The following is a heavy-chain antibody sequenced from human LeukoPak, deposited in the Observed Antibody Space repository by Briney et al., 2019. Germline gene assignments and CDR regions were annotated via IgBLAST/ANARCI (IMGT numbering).Heavy chain of an antibody. J-gene: IGHJ3*02. D-gene: IGHD2-2*01. Sequence: SETLSLTCTVSGGSISSSSYYWGWIRQPPGKGLEWIGSIYYSGSTYYNPSLKSRVTISVDTSKNQFSLKLSSVTAADTAVHYCARLVVVPAAVSPHAFDIWGQGTMVTVSS. V-gene: IGHV4-39*01. CDR2: IYYSGST. CDR1: GGSISSSSYY. CDR3: ARLVVVPAAVSPHAFDI.